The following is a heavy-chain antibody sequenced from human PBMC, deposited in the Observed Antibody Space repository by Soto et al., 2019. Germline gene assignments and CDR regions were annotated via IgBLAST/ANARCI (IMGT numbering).Heavy chain of an antibody. CDR1: GYTFSNYA. CDR2: ISDSGGST. CDR3: AKDRLVLSYFYYGMDV. Sequence: EVQLLESGGGLVQPGGSLRLSCVASGYTFSNYAMSWVRQAPGKGLEWVSGISDSGGSTYHADSVKGRFTISRDKTKNTLYLQMNSLRAKDTAVYYCAKDRLVLSYFYYGMDVWGQGTTVTVSS. D-gene: IGHD2-21*02. V-gene: IGHV3-23*01. J-gene: IGHJ6*02.